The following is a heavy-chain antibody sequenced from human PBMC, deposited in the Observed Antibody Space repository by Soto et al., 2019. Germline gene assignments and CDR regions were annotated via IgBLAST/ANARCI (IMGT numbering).Heavy chain of an antibody. D-gene: IGHD6-19*01. CDR3: ERRPSLPTGYSSGWFNYYYYGMDV. CDR2: INPNSGGT. Sequence: GASVKVSCKASGYTFTGYYMHWVRQAPGQGLEWMGWINPNSGGTNYAQKFQGWVTMTRDTSISTAYMELSRLRSDDTAVYYCERRPSLPTGYSSGWFNYYYYGMDVWGQGTTVTVSS. CDR1: GYTFTGYY. J-gene: IGHJ6*02. V-gene: IGHV1-2*04.